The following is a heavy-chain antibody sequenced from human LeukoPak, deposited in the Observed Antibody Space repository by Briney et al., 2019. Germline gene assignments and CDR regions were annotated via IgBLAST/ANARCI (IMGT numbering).Heavy chain of an antibody. V-gene: IGHV4-59*01. J-gene: IGHJ4*02. CDR1: GGSISSYY. CDR3: ARRNTLTGSYYFDY. Sequence: SETLSLTCTVSGGSISSYYWSWIRQPPGKGLEWIGYIYYSGSTNYNPSLKSRVTISVDTSKNQFSLKLSSVTAADTAVYYCARRNTLTGSYYFDYWGQGTLVTVSS. CDR2: IYYSGST. D-gene: IGHD3-9*01.